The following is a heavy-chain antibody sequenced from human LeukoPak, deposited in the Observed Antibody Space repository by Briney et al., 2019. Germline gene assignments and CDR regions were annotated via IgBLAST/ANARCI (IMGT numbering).Heavy chain of an antibody. V-gene: IGHV3-23*01. J-gene: IGHJ5*02. D-gene: IGHD3-10*01. CDR3: AKGRSPVLLWFGEYGA. CDR2: VSGSGGST. CDR1: GFTFSSYG. Sequence: GGSLRLSCAASGFTFSSYGMSWVRQAPGKGLEWVSGVSGSGGSTYYADSVKGRFTISRDNSKNTLYLQMNRLRAEDTAVYYCAKGRSPVLLWFGEYGAWGQGTLVTVSS.